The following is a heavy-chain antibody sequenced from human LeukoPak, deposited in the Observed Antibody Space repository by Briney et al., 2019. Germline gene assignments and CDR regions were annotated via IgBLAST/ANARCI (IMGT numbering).Heavy chain of an antibody. CDR2: INKDGGEK. Sequence: GGSLRLSCAASGFTFSSYAMTWVRQAPGKGLEWVANINKDGGEKYYVDSVKGRFTISRDNAKNSLYLQMNSLRADDTAVYYCVKDSPPRYSGSPPAYWGQGTLVTVSS. CDR3: VKDSPPRYSGSPPAY. CDR1: GFTFSSYA. D-gene: IGHD1-26*01. V-gene: IGHV3-7*03. J-gene: IGHJ4*02.